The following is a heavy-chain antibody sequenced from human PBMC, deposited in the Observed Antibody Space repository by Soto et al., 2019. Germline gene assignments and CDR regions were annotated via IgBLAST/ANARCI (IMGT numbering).Heavy chain of an antibody. CDR2: IKSKTDGGTT. D-gene: IGHD3-16*02. CDR3: TTDSGDYVWGSYRYFDY. J-gene: IGHJ4*02. Sequence: PGGSLRLSCAASGFTFSNAWMSWVRQAPGKGLEWVGRIKSKTDGGTTDYAAPVKGRFTISRDDSKNTLYLQMNSLKTEDTAVYYCTTDSGDYVWGSYRYFDYWGQGTLVTVSS. CDR1: GFTFSNAW. V-gene: IGHV3-15*01.